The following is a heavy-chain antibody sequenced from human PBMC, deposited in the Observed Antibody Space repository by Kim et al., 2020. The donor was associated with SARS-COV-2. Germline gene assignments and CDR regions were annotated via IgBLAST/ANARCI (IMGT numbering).Heavy chain of an antibody. CDR2: IYYSVST. CDR3: ARRDIVVVVAAQDAWFDP. V-gene: IGHV4-39*01. J-gene: IGHJ5*02. CDR1: GGSISSSSYY. Sequence: SETLSLTCTVSGGSISSSSYYWGWIRQPPGKGLEWIGSIYYSVSTYYNTSLKSRVTISVDTSKNQFSLKLSSVTAADTAVYYCARRDIVVVVAAQDAWFDPWGQGTLVTVSS. D-gene: IGHD2-15*01.